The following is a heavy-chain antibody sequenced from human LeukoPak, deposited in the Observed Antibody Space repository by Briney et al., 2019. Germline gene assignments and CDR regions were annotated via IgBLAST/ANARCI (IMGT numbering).Heavy chain of an antibody. CDR2: INPSGGST. Sequence: EASVQVSCQASGYTFTSYYMHWVRQAPGQGLEWMGIINPSGGSTSYAQKFQGRVTMTRDTSTSTVYMELSSLRSEDTAVYYCARDGDSGSYQYYFDYWGQGTLVTVSS. CDR1: GYTFTSYY. V-gene: IGHV1-46*01. D-gene: IGHD1-26*01. CDR3: ARDGDSGSYQYYFDY. J-gene: IGHJ4*02.